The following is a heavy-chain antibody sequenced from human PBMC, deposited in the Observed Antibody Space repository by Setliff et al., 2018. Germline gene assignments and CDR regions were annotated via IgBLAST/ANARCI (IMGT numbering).Heavy chain of an antibody. J-gene: IGHJ4*02. CDR1: GFSYTTYW. Sequence: GSLRLSCAASGFSYTTYWMTWVRQAPGKGLEWVANINPDGSGKYYVDSVKGRFTISRDNTKNSLYLQMNNLRADDTAVYYCASATGYWGQGTLVTVSS. CDR2: INPDGSGK. CDR3: ASATGY. V-gene: IGHV3-7*01.